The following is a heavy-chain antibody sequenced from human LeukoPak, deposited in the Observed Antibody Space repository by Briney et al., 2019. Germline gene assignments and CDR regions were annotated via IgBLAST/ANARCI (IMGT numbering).Heavy chain of an antibody. V-gene: IGHV1-3*01. Sequence: ASVKVSCKASGYTFTSYAMHWVRQAPGQRLEWMGWINAGNGNTKYSQKFQGRVTITRDTSASTAYMELSSLRSEDTAVYYCARATVVMYYFNYWGQGTLVTVSS. CDR2: INAGNGNT. D-gene: IGHD4-23*01. J-gene: IGHJ4*02. CDR3: ARATVVMYYFNY. CDR1: GYTFTSYA.